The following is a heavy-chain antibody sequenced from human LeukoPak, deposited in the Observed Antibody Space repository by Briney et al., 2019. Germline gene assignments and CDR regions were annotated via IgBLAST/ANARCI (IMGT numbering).Heavy chain of an antibody. CDR1: GGSISSGGYY. CDR2: IYYSGST. V-gene: IGHV4-39*01. Sequence: SETLSLTCTVSGGSISSGGYYWSWIRQPPGKGLEWIGSIYYSGSTYYNPSLKSRVTISVDTSKNQFSLKLSSVTAADTAVYYCARHSSFTDAFDIWGQGTMVTVSS. J-gene: IGHJ3*02. CDR3: ARHSSFTDAFDI. D-gene: IGHD3-10*01.